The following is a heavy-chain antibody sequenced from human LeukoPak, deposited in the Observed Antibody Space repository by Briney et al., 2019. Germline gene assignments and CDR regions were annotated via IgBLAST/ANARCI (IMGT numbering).Heavy chain of an antibody. J-gene: IGHJ4*02. CDR3: ARGRRYYGSGSYQCYFDY. CDR2: IYHSGST. Sequence: SQTLSLTCTVSGGSISSGGYYWSWIRQPPGKGLEWIGYIYHSGSTYYNPSLKSRVTISVDRSKNQFSLKLRSVTAADTAVYYCARGRRYYGSGSYQCYFDYWGQGTLVTVSS. CDR1: GGSISSGGYY. V-gene: IGHV4-30-2*01. D-gene: IGHD3-10*01.